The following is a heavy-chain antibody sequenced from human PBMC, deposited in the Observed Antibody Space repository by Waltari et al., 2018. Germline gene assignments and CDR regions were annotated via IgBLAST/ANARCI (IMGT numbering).Heavy chain of an antibody. V-gene: IGHV3-21*01. D-gene: IGHD6-6*01. J-gene: IGHJ4*02. Sequence: EVQLVESGGGLVKPGGSLRLSCAASGFTFSSYSMNWVRQAPGKGLEWVSSISSSSSYIYYADSVKGRFTISRDNAKNSLYLQMNSLRAEDTAVYYCARGGAARAVYFDYWGQGTLVTVSS. CDR2: ISSSSSYI. CDR3: ARGGAARAVYFDY. CDR1: GFTFSSYS.